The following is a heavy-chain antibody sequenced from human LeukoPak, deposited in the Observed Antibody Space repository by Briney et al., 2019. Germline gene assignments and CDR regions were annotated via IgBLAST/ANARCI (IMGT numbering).Heavy chain of an antibody. J-gene: IGHJ4*02. V-gene: IGHV1-2*02. CDR3: ARDMGRYSGYDYDY. CDR1: GYTFTDYY. Sequence: ASVKVSCKTSGYTFTDYYLHWVRQAPGQGLEWVGWIHPNSGATHYAQKFQGRLTMTRDTSISTVYMELTRLRSDNTAVYYCARDMGRYSGYDYDYWGQGTLVTASS. D-gene: IGHD5-12*01. CDR2: IHPNSGAT.